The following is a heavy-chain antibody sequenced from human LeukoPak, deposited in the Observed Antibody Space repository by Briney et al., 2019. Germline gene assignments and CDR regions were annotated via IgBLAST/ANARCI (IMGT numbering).Heavy chain of an antibody. V-gene: IGHV3-21*04. CDR2: ISSSSSYI. D-gene: IGHD6-6*01. Sequence: GGSLRLSCAASGFTFSSYSMNWVRQAPGKGLEWVSSISSSSSYIYYADSVKGRFTISRDNSKNTLYLQMNSLRAEDTAVYYCAKDLSSIASTFWGQGTLVTVSS. CDR3: AKDLSSIASTF. CDR1: GFTFSSYS. J-gene: IGHJ4*02.